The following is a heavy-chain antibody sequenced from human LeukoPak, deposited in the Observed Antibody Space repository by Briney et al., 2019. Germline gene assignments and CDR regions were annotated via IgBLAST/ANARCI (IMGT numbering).Heavy chain of an antibody. CDR2: ISAYNGNT. Sequence: ASVKVSCKASGYTFTSYGISWVRQAPGQGLEWMGWISAYNGNTNYAQKLQGRVTMTTDTSTSTAYMELRSLRSDDTAVYYCARRYMGSSSAYYYHGMDVWGQGTTVTVSS. CDR1: GYTFTSYG. D-gene: IGHD3-22*01. J-gene: IGHJ6*02. CDR3: ARRYMGSSSAYYYHGMDV. V-gene: IGHV1-18*01.